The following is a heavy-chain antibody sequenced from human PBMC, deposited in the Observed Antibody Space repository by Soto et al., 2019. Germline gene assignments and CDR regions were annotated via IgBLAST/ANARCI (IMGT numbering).Heavy chain of an antibody. D-gene: IGHD6-19*01. CDR2: INAGNGNT. V-gene: IGHV1-3*01. CDR3: ARDFPDETLHPATAVAGTGNAFDI. J-gene: IGHJ3*02. Sequence: ASVKVSCKASGYTFTSYAMHWVRQAPGQRLEWMGWINAGNGNTKYSQKFQGRVTITRDTSASTAYMELSSLRSEDTAVYYCARDFPDETLHPATAVAGTGNAFDIWGQGTMVTVSS. CDR1: GYTFTSYA.